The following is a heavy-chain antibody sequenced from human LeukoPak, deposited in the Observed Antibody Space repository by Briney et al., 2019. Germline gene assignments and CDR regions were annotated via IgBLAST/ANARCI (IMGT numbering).Heavy chain of an antibody. J-gene: IGHJ3*02. D-gene: IGHD6-19*01. CDR3: AKDMGWLVLSVNAFDI. CDR2: IPYDGFNK. CDR1: RFTFSSYD. Sequence: GGSLRLSCAASRFTFSSYDMHWVRQAPFKGLEWVAFIPYDGFNKYYAVSMKGRLTICRDNSKKTLYLQMNSLRAEDTAVYYCAKDMGWLVLSVNAFDIWGQGTMVTVSS. V-gene: IGHV3-30*02.